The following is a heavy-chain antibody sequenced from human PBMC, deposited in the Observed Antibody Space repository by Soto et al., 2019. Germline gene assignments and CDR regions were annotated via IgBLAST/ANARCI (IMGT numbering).Heavy chain of an antibody. CDR1: GFTFRSYW. V-gene: IGHV3-74*01. CDR2: INEDGSHI. J-gene: IGHJ4*02. CDR3: TRDIGGSGSY. D-gene: IGHD3-10*01. Sequence: EVQLVESGGSLVQPGGSLRLSCAASGFTFRSYWMHWVRQAPGMGLVWVSRINEDGSHINYADSVKGRFTISRDNAKNTLYLQMDSLRAEDTAVYYCTRDIGGSGSYWGQGTLVTVSS.